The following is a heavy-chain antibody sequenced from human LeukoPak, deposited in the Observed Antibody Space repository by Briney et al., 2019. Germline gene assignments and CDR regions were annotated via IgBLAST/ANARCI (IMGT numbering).Heavy chain of an antibody. Sequence: PGGPLSLSCAASGFTFSNFAMSGVPQAPGEGLEWVSTIFEWDDHTYYADSVKGRFTTSRNNSKNTLSLHMNTLCAEDTAVYYCAKDLLQTFFFDSSGYYSDAFGMWGKGTIVT. J-gene: IGHJ3*02. V-gene: IGHV3-23*01. CDR3: AKDLLQTFFFDSSGYYSDAFGM. D-gene: IGHD3-22*01. CDR2: IFEWDDHT. CDR1: GFTFSNFA.